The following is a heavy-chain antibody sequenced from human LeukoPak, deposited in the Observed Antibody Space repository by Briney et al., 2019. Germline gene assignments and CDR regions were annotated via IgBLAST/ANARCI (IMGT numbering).Heavy chain of an antibody. V-gene: IGHV3-30*02. Sequence: GGSLRLSCAASGFTFSSYGMHWVRQAPGKGLEWVAFIRYDGSNKYYADSVKGRFTISRDNSKNTLYLQMNSLRAEDTAVYYCARGWGDAQWLVLGFSYYMDVWGKGTTVTISS. D-gene: IGHD6-19*01. J-gene: IGHJ6*03. CDR1: GFTFSSYG. CDR3: ARGWGDAQWLVLGFSYYMDV. CDR2: IRYDGSNK.